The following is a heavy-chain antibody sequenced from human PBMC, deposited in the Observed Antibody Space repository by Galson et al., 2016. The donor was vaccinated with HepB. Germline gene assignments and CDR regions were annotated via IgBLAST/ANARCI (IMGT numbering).Heavy chain of an antibody. CDR2: IYYSGAT. J-gene: IGHJ3*02. CDR1: GGSISGSGYY. D-gene: IGHD5-18*01. Sequence: SETLSLTCTVSGGSISGSGYYWAWIRQSPGKGLEWIGSIYYSGATYYNPSLKSRVTVSVDTSKNQFSLRLTSMTAADTAVYYCARHKDTLLITGALDIWGQGTMVTVSS. CDR3: ARHKDTLLITGALDI. V-gene: IGHV4-39*01.